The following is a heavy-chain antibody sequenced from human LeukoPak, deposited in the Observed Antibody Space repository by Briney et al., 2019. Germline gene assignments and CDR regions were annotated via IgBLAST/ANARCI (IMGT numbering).Heavy chain of an antibody. CDR3: ARYQTYYYDSSGSYYFDY. CDR1: GFTFSSYA. Sequence: PGGSLRLSCEASGFTFSSYAMSWVRQAPGKGLAWVSVISSSADSTYYADSVKGRFTISRDNAKNSLYLQMNSLRAEDTAVYYCARYQTYYYDSSGSYYFDYWGQGTLVTVSS. D-gene: IGHD3-22*01. CDR2: ISSSADST. V-gene: IGHV3-23*01. J-gene: IGHJ4*02.